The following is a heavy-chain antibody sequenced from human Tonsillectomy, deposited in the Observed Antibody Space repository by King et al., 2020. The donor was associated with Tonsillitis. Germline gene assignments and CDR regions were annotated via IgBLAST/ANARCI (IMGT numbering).Heavy chain of an antibody. J-gene: IGHJ4*02. CDR3: ASDNSGWFRGGY. Sequence: VQLVESGGGLVKPGGSLRLSCAASGFPFSTSTMNWVRQAPGKGLEWVSSISTSGSSIYYADSVKGRFTISRDNANNSLYLQMNSLRAGDTALYFCASDNSGWFRGGYWGQGTRVTVSS. V-gene: IGHV3-21*01. CDR2: ISTSGSSI. CDR1: GFPFSTST. D-gene: IGHD6-19*01.